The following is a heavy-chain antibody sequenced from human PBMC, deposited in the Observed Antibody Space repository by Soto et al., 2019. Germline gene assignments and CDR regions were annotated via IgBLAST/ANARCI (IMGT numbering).Heavy chain of an antibody. V-gene: IGHV3-33*01. CDR1: GFTFSAYG. J-gene: IGHJ4*02. CDR2: IYYDGSNI. D-gene: IGHD3-10*01. Sequence: QVQLVESGGGVVQPGKSLRLSCAASGFTFSAYGMHWARRAPGKGLEWVAMIYYDGSNIYYADSVKGRFTISRDNSKNTLYLQMNSLRAEDTAVYYCARVGGSVTSDYWGQGTLVTVSS. CDR3: ARVGGSVTSDY.